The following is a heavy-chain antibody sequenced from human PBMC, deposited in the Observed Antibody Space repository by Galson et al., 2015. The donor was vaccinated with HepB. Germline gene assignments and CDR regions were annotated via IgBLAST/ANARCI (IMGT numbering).Heavy chain of an antibody. CDR2: ISYDGSNK. V-gene: IGHV3-30-3*01. CDR1: GFTFSSYA. D-gene: IGHD2-15*01. CDR3: ARAHCSGATCYSADY. J-gene: IGHJ4*02. Sequence: SLRLSCAASGFTFSSYAMHWVHQAPGKGLEWVAVISYDGSNKYYADSVKGRFTVSRDNSKNTLYLQMNSLRAEDTAVYYCARAHCSGATCYSADYWGQGTLVTVSS.